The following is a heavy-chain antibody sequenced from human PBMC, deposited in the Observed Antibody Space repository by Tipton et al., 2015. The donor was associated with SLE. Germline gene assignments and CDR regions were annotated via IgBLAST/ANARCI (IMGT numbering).Heavy chain of an antibody. CDR1: GGSISSGGYS. CDR3: ASESGSYGWFDP. Sequence: LRLSCAVSGGSISSGGYSWSWIRQPPGKGLEWIGYIYHSGSTYYNPSLKSRVTILVDRSKNQFSLKLSSVTAADTAVYYCASESGSYGWFDPWGQGTLVTVSS. D-gene: IGHD1-26*01. J-gene: IGHJ5*02. V-gene: IGHV4-30-2*01. CDR2: IYHSGST.